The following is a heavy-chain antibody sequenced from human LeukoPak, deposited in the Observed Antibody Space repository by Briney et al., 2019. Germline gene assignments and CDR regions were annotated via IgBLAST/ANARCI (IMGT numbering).Heavy chain of an antibody. V-gene: IGHV1-2*02. CDR1: GYTFTGYY. CDR3: ASPVHLYCSSTSCYGGNYYYGMDV. J-gene: IGHJ6*02. CDR2: INHNSGGK. D-gene: IGHD2-2*01. Sequence: GASVKDSCKASGYTFTGYYMHWVRQAPGQGLEWMGWINHNSGGKNYAQKFQGRVTMTRDTSIITAYMELSRLRSDDTAVYYCASPVHLYCSSTSCYGGNYYYGMDVWGQGTTVTVSS.